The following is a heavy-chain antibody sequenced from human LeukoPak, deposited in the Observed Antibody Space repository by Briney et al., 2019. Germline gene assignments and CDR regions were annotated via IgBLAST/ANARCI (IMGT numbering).Heavy chain of an antibody. J-gene: IGHJ5*02. CDR2: IYPSGST. Sequence: GGSLRLSCAASGLTVNTNFMSWVRQAPGKGLEWVSVIYPSGSTHYGDAVKGRFTISRDNFKSAVFLEMSSVTDEDTAVYYCAREVFSGGWFQFDPWGQGTLVTVSS. D-gene: IGHD6-19*01. CDR3: AREVFSGGWFQFDP. V-gene: IGHV3-53*01. CDR1: GLTVNTNF.